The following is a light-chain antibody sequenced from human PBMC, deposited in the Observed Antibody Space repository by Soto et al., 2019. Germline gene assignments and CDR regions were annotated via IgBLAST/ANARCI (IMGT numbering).Light chain of an antibody. V-gene: IGKV1-13*02. J-gene: IGKJ5*01. CDR2: DVS. CDR1: QDVRGA. CDR3: QQFNSYPIT. Sequence: AIQLTQSPSSLSASVGDRVTITCRASQDVRGALAWYQQKPGQAPKILIYDVSRLESGVPSRFSGSSSGTDFTLTISSLQPKDFATYYCQQFNSYPITFGQGTRLEIK.